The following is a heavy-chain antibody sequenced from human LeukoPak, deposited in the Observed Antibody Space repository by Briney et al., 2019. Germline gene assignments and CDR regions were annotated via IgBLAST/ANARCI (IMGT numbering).Heavy chain of an antibody. CDR2: VDSSGTT. J-gene: IGHJ5*02. CDR3: ARGDWQYINNWSNWFDP. V-gene: IGHV4-61*02. D-gene: IGHD1-1*01. CDR1: GGSIRSGSYF. Sequence: PSETLSLTCTLSGGSIRSGSYFWTWIRQPAGKALEWIGRVDSSGTTNYNPSLKSRVTISVDTSKNQFSLKPSSVTAADTAVYYCARGDWQYINNWSNWFDPWGQGTLVTVSS.